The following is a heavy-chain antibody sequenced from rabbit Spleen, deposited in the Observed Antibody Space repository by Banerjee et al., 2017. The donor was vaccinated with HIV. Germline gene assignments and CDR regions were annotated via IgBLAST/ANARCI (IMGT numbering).Heavy chain of an antibody. CDR2: IEPIFGNT. CDR1: GFTIINSDY. Sequence: QLKESGGGLVQPEGSLTLTCTASGFTIINSDYICWVRQAPGKGLEWIGYIEPIFGNTYYASWVNGRFTISSHNAQNTLYLQLNSLTAADTATYFCVRGASSTGYYSLWGPGTLVTVS. J-gene: IGHJ4*01. V-gene: IGHV1S7*01. D-gene: IGHD1-1*01. CDR3: VRGASSTGYYSL.